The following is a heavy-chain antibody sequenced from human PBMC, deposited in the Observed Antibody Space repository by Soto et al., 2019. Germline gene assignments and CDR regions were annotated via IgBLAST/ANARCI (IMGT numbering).Heavy chain of an antibody. CDR2: IIAFSDIV. Sequence: QVQLVQSGDEVKKPGSSVKVSCKASGGTFGIYAITWVRQAPGQGLEWMGGIIAFSDIVNYTQKLQGRVTITADESTSTAYLDLSSLRSDDTAVYYCARSIYSSSWYHSGNSYYYYGMDVWGQGTTVTVSS. CDR1: GGTFGIYA. CDR3: ARSIYSSSWYHSGNSYYYYGMDV. V-gene: IGHV1-69*12. J-gene: IGHJ6*02. D-gene: IGHD6-13*01.